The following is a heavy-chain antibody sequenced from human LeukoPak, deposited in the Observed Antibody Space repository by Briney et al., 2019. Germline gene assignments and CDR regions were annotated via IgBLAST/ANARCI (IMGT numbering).Heavy chain of an antibody. J-gene: IGHJ4*02. CDR2: ISAYNGNT. CDR1: GYTFTGYY. V-gene: IGHV1-18*01. Sequence: ASVKVSCKASGYTFTGYYIHWVRQAPGQGLEWMGWISAYNGNTNYAQKLQGRVTMTTDTSTSTAYMELRSLRSDDTAVYYCARDLKRGYNSGRYSWGTGSSNDYWGQGTLVTVSS. D-gene: IGHD6-19*01. CDR3: ARDLKRGYNSGRYSWGTGSSNDY.